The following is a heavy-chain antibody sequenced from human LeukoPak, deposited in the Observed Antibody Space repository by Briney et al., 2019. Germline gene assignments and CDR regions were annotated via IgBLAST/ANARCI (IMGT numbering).Heavy chain of an antibody. D-gene: IGHD3-22*01. CDR3: AKDYYDSSGYYSPPDY. J-gene: IGHJ4*02. V-gene: IGHV3-23*01. CDR1: GFTFSSYA. Sequence: PGGSLRLSCAASGFTFSSYAMSWVRQAPGKGLEWVSAISGSGGSTYYADSVKGRFTISRDNPKNTLYLQMNSLRAEDTAVYYCAKDYYDSSGYYSPPDYWGQGTLVTVSS. CDR2: ISGSGGST.